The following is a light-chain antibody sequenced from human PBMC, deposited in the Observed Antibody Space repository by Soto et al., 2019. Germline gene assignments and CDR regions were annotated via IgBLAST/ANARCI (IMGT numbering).Light chain of an antibody. J-gene: IGKJ4*01. CDR1: QSVSSL. Sequence: EIVLTQSPATLSLSPGERATLSCRASQSVSSLLAWYQQKSGQPPRLIIFGASTRATGIPARFSASESGTEFTLTISSLQPEDFAVYYCQQYNKWPPTFGGGTKVEI. CDR2: GAS. CDR3: QQYNKWPPT. V-gene: IGKV3-15*01.